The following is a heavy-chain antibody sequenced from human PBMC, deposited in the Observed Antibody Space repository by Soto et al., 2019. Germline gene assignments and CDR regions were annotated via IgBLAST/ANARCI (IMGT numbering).Heavy chain of an antibody. CDR1: GGTFSSYT. Sequence: QVQLVQSGAEVKKPGSSVKVSCKASGGTFSSYTISWVRQAPGQGLEWMGRIIPILGIANYAQKFQGRVTITADKSTSTAYMELSSLRSEDTAVYYCARFDYSSSSDAFDILGQGTMVTVSS. D-gene: IGHD6-6*01. CDR3: ARFDYSSSSDAFDI. J-gene: IGHJ3*02. CDR2: IIPILGIA. V-gene: IGHV1-69*02.